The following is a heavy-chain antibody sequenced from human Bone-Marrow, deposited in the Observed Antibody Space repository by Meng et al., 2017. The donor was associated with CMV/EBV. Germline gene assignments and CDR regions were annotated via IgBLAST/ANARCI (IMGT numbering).Heavy chain of an antibody. CDR2: IWYDGSNK. J-gene: IGHJ6*02. D-gene: IGHD6-6*01. Sequence: GESLKISCAASGFTFSSYGMHWVRQAPGKGLEWVAVIWYDGSNKYYADSVKGRFTISRDNSKNTLYLQMNSLRAEDTAVYYCAKDESVAARGMDVWGQGTTVTGSS. CDR3: AKDESVAARGMDV. CDR1: GFTFSSYG. V-gene: IGHV3-33*06.